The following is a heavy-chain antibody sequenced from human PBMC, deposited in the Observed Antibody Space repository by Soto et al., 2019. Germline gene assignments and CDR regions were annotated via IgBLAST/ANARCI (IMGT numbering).Heavy chain of an antibody. CDR3: ARDEVPAANWLDR. CDR1: GYIFINYG. D-gene: IGHD2-2*01. CDR2: ISGYNGNT. Sequence: SGYIFINYGITWVRQAPGQGLEWMGWISGYNGNTKYADKLQGRVTMTTDTSTTTAYMELRSLRSDDTAVYYCARDEVPAANWLDRWGQGTLVTVSS. V-gene: IGHV1-18*01. J-gene: IGHJ5*02.